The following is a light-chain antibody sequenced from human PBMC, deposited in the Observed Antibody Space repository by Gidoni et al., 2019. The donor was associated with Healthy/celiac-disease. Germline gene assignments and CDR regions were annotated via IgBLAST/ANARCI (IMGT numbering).Light chain of an antibody. J-gene: IGLJ1*01. V-gene: IGLV2-14*01. Sequence: QSALTQPASVSGSPGQSITISCTGTSSDVGVYNYVSWYQQHPGKAPKLMIYDVSNRPSGVSNRFSGSKSCNTASLTISGLQAEDEADYYCSSHTSSSPYVFGTGTKVTVL. CDR2: DVS. CDR3: SSHTSSSPYV. CDR1: SSDVGVYNY.